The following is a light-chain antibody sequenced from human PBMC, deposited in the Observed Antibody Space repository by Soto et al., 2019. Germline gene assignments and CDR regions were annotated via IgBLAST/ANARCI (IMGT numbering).Light chain of an antibody. V-gene: IGLV2-18*02. CDR1: SSDVGSYNR. J-gene: IGLJ2*01. CDR3: STYTSSSTPVV. CDR2: EVS. Sequence: QSVLTQPPSVSGSPGQSVTISCTGTSSDVGSYNRVSWYQQPPGTAPKLMIYEVSNRPSGVPDRFSGSKSGNTASLTISGLQAEDEADYYCSTYTSSSTPVVFGGGTQHTVL.